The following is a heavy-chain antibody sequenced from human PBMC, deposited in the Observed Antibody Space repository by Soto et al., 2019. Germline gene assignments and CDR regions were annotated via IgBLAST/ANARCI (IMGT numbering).Heavy chain of an antibody. CDR1: GFTFSSYA. CDR2: ISYDGSNK. V-gene: IGHV3-30-3*01. J-gene: IGHJ4*02. CDR3: ARDQGTTYSSGWYYFDY. D-gene: IGHD6-19*01. Sequence: GGSLRLSCAASGFTFSSYAMHWVRQAPGKGLEWVAVISYDGSNKYYADSVKGRFTISRDNSKNTLYLQMNSLRAEDTAVYYCARDQGTTYSSGWYYFDYWGQGTLVTVSS.